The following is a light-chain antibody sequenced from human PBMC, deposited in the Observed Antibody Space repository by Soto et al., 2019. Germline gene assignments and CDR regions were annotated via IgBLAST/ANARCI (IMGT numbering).Light chain of an antibody. CDR3: QTLRA. Sequence: DIQMTQSPSTLSASVGDRVSITCRASQSISSWLAWYQQKPGKAPKLLIYDASSLESGVPSRFSGSGSGTEFTLTISSLQPDDFATYYCQTLRAFGQGTKVDIK. CDR2: DAS. CDR1: QSISSW. V-gene: IGKV1-5*01. J-gene: IGKJ1*01.